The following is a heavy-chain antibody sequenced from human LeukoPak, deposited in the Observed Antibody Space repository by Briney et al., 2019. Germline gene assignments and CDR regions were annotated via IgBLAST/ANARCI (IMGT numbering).Heavy chain of an antibody. J-gene: IGHJ6*03. CDR1: GFTFSSYW. Sequence: GGSLRLSCAASGFTFSSYWMSWVRQAPGKGLEWVANIKQDGSEKYYVDSVKGRFTISRDNAKNSLCLQMNSLRAEDTAVYYCAREHTEGGYYYYYMDVWGKGTTVTISS. CDR3: AREHTEGGYYYYYMDV. V-gene: IGHV3-7*01. CDR2: IKQDGSEK.